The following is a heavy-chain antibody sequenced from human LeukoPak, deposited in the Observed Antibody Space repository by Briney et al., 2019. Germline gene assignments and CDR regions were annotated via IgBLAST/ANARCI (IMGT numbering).Heavy chain of an antibody. Sequence: KPSETLSLTCTVSGGPISGGNYYWSWIRQPAGKGLEWIGRIYTSGSTNYNPSLKSRVTISVDTSKNQFSLKLSSVTAADTAVYYCARDYYDSRGFDYWGQGTLVTVSS. CDR2: IYTSGST. D-gene: IGHD3-22*01. CDR1: GGPISGGNYY. J-gene: IGHJ4*02. V-gene: IGHV4-61*02. CDR3: ARDYYDSRGFDY.